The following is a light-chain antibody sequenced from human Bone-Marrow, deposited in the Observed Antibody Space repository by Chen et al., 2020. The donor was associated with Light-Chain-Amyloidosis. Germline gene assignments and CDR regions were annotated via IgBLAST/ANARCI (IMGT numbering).Light chain of an antibody. J-gene: IGLJ2*01. Sequence: QSALTQPASVSGSPGQAITISCTGTSSDVGSYNLVSWYQQHPGKAPKLMIYEVSKRPSGVSHRFAGSKSGNTASLTISGLQAEDEADYYCCSYAGSSTSVVFGGGTKLTVL. CDR2: EVS. CDR1: SSDVGSYNL. V-gene: IGLV2-23*02. CDR3: CSYAGSSTSVV.